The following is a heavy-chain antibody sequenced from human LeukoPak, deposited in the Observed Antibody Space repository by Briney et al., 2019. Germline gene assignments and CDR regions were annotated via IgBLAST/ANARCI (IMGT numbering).Heavy chain of an antibody. D-gene: IGHD2-15*01. CDR3: ARAGGYCGRISCPYYFDY. J-gene: IGHJ4*02. V-gene: IGHV1-69*13. CDR2: IIPIFGTA. CDR1: GGSFSSYG. Sequence: ASVKVSCKASGGSFSSYGISWVRQAPGQGLEWMGGIIPIFGTANYAQKFQGRVTITADESTSTAYMELSSLRSEDTAVYYCARAGGYCGRISCPYYFDYWGQGSLVAVSS.